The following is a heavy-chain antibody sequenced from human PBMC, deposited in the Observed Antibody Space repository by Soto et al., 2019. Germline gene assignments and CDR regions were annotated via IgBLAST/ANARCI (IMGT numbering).Heavy chain of an antibody. CDR1: RASLRNNY. Sequence: SETLSLTCTVSRASLRNNYWSWVRQPPGKRPEWIGYINYNGNSAYTPSLTSRVTISLDISRNQFSLELHSVTAADTAVYYCARHWDTAVDHEELFDYWGQGTLVTVSS. D-gene: IGHD5-18*01. CDR2: INYNGNS. V-gene: IGHV4-59*08. J-gene: IGHJ4*02. CDR3: ARHWDTAVDHEELFDY.